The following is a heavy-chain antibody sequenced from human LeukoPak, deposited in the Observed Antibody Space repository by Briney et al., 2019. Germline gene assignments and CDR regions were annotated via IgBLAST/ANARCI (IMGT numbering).Heavy chain of an antibody. CDR2: MYSGGST. CDR3: ASVTMVRGPHFDY. D-gene: IGHD3-10*01. J-gene: IGHJ4*02. Sequence: GGSLRLSCAASGFTVSSKYMGWVRQAPGKGREGGSVMYSGGSTYYAASVDGRFTISRDNSKNTVYLQMNSLRAEDTAVYYCASVTMVRGPHFDYWGQGTLVTVSS. V-gene: IGHV3-53*01. CDR1: GFTVSSKY.